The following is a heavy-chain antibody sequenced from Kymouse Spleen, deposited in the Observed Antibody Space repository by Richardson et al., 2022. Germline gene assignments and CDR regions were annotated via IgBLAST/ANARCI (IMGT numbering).Heavy chain of an antibody. CDR1: GFTFSSYS. V-gene: IGHV3-21*03. Sequence: EVQLVESGGGLVKPGGSLRLSCAASGFTFSSYSMNWVRQAPGKGLEWVSSISSSSSYIYYADSVKGRFTISRDNAKNSLYLQMNSLRAEDTAVYYCARDRDYYGSGSYYYYYYGMDVWGQGTTVTVSS. CDR3: ARDRDYYGSGSYYYYYYGMDV. CDR2: ISSSSSYI. J-gene: IGHJ6*02. D-gene: IGHD3-10*01.